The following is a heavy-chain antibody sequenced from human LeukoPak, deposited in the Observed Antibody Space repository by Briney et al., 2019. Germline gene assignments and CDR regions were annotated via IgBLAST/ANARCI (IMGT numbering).Heavy chain of an antibody. J-gene: IGHJ6*03. CDR1: GFTFSGSA. CDR2: IRSKANSYAT. CDR3: TRGYYDSGGYYNYYYYYYYMDV. D-gene: IGHD3-22*01. Sequence: GGSLRLSCAASGFTFSGSAMHWVRQASGKGLEWVGRIRSKANSYATAYAASVKGRFTISRDDSKNTAYLQMNSLKTEDTAVYYCTRGYYDSGGYYNYYYYYYYMDVWVRGTTVTVSS. V-gene: IGHV3-73*01.